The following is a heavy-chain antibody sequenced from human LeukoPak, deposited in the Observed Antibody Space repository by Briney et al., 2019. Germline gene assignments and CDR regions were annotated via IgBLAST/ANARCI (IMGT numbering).Heavy chain of an antibody. CDR2: TSSSSSYI. V-gene: IGHV3-21*01. J-gene: IGHJ4*02. D-gene: IGHD3-9*01. Sequence: GGSLRLSCAASGLTFSSYSMNWVRQAPGKGLEWVSSTSSSSSYIYYADSVKGRFTISRDNAKNSLYLQMNSLRAEDTAVYYCARDILTGYGDWGQGTLVTVSS. CDR1: GLTFSSYS. CDR3: ARDILTGYGD.